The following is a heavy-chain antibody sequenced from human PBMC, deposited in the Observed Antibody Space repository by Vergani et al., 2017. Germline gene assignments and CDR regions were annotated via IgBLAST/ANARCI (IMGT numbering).Heavy chain of an antibody. CDR3: AKDRSSGWYEGYYYGMDV. CDR1: GFTFSSYA. Sequence: EVQLLESGGGLVQPGGSLRLSCAASGFTFSSYAMSWVRQAPGKGLEWVSYISSSGSTIYYADSVKGRFTISRDNAKNSLYLQMNSLRAEDTAVYYCAKDRSSGWYEGYYYGMDVWGQGTTVTVSS. J-gene: IGHJ6*02. CDR2: ISSSGSTI. V-gene: IGHV3-48*04. D-gene: IGHD6-19*01.